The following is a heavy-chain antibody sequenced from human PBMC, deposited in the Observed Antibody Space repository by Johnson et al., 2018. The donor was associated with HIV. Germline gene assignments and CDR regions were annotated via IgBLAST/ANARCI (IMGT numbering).Heavy chain of an antibody. CDR2: ISGGGGTT. V-gene: IGHV3-23*04. Sequence: VQLVESGGGLVQPGGSLRLSCAASGFDFSNYAMSWVRQAPGKGLEWVSGISGGGGTTYYADSVKGRFTISRDNSKNSLYLQMNSLRAEDTAVYFCARAINDAFDIWGQGTMVTVSS. CDR3: ARAINDAFDI. CDR1: GFDFSNYA. J-gene: IGHJ3*02.